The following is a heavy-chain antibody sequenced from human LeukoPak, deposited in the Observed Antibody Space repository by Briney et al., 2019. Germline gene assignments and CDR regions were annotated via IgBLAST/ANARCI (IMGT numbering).Heavy chain of an antibody. Sequence: ASVKVSCKASGYTFTSYDINWVRQATGQGLEWMGWMNPNSGNTGYAQKFQDRVTMTRNTSISKDYVELSSLRSEDTAVYYCVRAKRVANTSIAIFYYFDYWGQGTLVTVSS. CDR1: GYTFTSYD. D-gene: IGHD6-6*01. CDR2: MNPNSGNT. V-gene: IGHV1-8*01. CDR3: VRAKRVANTSIAIFYYFDY. J-gene: IGHJ4*02.